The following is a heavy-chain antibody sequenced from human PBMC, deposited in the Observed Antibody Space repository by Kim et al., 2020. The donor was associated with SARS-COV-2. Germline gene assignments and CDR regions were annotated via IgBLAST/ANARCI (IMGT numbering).Heavy chain of an antibody. Sequence: AASRRGRFTISRDKSKNTVSLERNSMRAEDTAVYYCVKLVGGSPFDNWGQGTLVTVSS. J-gene: IGHJ4*02. D-gene: IGHD1-26*01. CDR3: VKLVGGSPFDN. V-gene: IGHV3-23*03.